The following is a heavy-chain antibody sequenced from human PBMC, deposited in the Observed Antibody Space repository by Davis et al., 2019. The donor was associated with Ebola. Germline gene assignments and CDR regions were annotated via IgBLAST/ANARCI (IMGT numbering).Heavy chain of an antibody. D-gene: IGHD2-15*01. CDR3: ARIAAGPRGFDY. V-gene: IGHV3-53*04. CDR1: GFTVSSNY. CDR2: IYSGGTA. Sequence: GGSLRLSCAASGFTVSSNYMSWVRQAPGKGLEWVSVIYSGGTAFYADSEKGRFTISRHDSENTLYLEMNNLRPEDTAIYYCARIAAGPRGFDYWGQGTLVTVSS. J-gene: IGHJ4*02.